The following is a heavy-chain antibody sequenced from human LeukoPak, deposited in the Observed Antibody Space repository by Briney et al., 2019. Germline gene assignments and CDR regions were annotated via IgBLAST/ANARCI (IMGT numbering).Heavy chain of an antibody. J-gene: IGHJ4*02. CDR2: ISSSSSYM. CDR1: GITFSSYN. V-gene: IGHV3-21*01. D-gene: IGHD3-9*01. CDR3: ARDQDDILTGYLDY. Sequence: GGSVRLSCAASGITFSSYNMNWVSQAPGKGLEWVSSISSSSSYMYYADSVKGRFTISRDNAKNSLYLQMNSLRAEDTAVYYCARDQDDILTGYLDYWGQGTLLTVSS.